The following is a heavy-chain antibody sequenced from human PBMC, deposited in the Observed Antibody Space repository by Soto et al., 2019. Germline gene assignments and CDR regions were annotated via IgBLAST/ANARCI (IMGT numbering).Heavy chain of an antibody. V-gene: IGHV1-69*13. J-gene: IGHJ6*02. CDR2: IIPIFDTA. Sequence: GASVKVSCKASGGTFSSYAISWVRQAPGQGLEWMGGIIPIFDTANYAQKFQGRVTITADESTSTAYMELSSLRSEDTAVYYCASSLVGATVDYYYGMDVWGQGTTVTVSS. CDR1: GGTFSSYA. D-gene: IGHD1-26*01. CDR3: ASSLVGATVDYYYGMDV.